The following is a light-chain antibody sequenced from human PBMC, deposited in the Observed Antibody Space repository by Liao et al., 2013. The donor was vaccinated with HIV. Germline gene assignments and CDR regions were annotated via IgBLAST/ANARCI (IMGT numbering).Light chain of an antibody. V-gene: IGLV3-1*01. J-gene: IGLJ1*01. Sequence: SYELTQPPSVSVSPGQTASITCSGDALPKQYACWYQQKPGQSPVLVIYQDSKRPSGIPERFSGSNSGNTATLTISGTQAMDESDYYCQAWDSSTAHYVFGTGTKVTVL. CDR2: QDS. CDR3: QAWDSSTAHYV. CDR1: ALPKQY.